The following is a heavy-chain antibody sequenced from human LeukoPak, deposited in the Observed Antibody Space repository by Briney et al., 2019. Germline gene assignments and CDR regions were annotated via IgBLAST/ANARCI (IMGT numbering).Heavy chain of an antibody. D-gene: IGHD3-16*01. V-gene: IGHV4-34*01. Sequence: SETLSLTCAVYGGSFGGYYWNWIRQPPGRGLEWIGEISQSGSTNYNPSLKSRITMSVDTSKNQFSLQLRSMTAADTAVYFCARATDDEFYLYYGMDVWGQGTTVTVSS. CDR3: ARATDDEFYLYYGMDV. J-gene: IGHJ6*02. CDR1: GGSFGGYY. CDR2: ISQSGST.